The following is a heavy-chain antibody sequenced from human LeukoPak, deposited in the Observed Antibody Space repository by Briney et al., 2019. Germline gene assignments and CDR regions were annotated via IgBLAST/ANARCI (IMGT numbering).Heavy chain of an antibody. D-gene: IGHD3-10*01. CDR2: IDPSGSYT. CDR3: ARRENFAELSPDY. J-gene: IGHJ4*02. V-gene: IGHV5-10-1*01. Sequence: GESLQISCRGFGYTFNAYWITWVRQMPGKGLDWVGRIDPSGSYTNYSPSFQGHVTISADKSISTAYLQWSGLKPSDTAIYYCARRENFAELSPDYWGQGTLVTVSS. CDR1: GYTFNAYW.